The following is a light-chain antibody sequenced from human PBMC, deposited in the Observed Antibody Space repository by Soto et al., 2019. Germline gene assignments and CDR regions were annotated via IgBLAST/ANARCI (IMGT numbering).Light chain of an antibody. V-gene: IGKV3-15*01. CDR1: QSVNSN. Sequence: EVVMTQAPTTLSVSPGERSTLSCRASQSVNSNLAWYQQKPGQAPRLXXYGASTRATGIPARFSGSGSGTEFTLTISSLQSEDFAVYYGQQYNKWPPLTFGGGTKVDIK. CDR2: GAS. J-gene: IGKJ4*01. CDR3: QQYNKWPPLT.